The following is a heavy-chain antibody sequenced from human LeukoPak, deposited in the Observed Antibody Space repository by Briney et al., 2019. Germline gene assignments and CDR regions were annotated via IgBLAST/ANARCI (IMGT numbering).Heavy chain of an antibody. J-gene: IGHJ6*02. D-gene: IGHD2-8*01. V-gene: IGHV3-9*01. CDR1: GFTFDDYA. CDR2: ISWNSGSI. Sequence: GRSLRLSCAASGFTFDDYAMHWVRQAPGKGLEWVSGISWNSGSIGYADSVKGRFTISRDNAKSSLYLQMNSLRGEDAALYYCAVLHYYAMDVWGQGTTVTVSS. CDR3: AVLHYYAMDV.